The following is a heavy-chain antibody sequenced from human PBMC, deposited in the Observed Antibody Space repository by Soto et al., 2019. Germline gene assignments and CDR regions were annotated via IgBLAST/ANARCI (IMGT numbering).Heavy chain of an antibody. CDR2: MNPNSGNT. CDR3: TRGPLGGDGFDI. J-gene: IGHJ3*02. Sequence: QVQLVQSGAEVKKPGASVKVSCKASGYTFITYEIKWVRQASGQGLEWMGWMNPNSGNTGYAQRFQGRVTMTTNTSISTAYMELSSLRSDDTVVYCCTRGPLGGDGFDIWGQGTMVTVSS. CDR1: GYTFITYE. D-gene: IGHD3-16*01. V-gene: IGHV1-8*01.